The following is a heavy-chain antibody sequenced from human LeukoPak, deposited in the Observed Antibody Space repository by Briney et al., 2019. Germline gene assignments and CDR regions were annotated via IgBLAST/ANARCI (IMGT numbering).Heavy chain of an antibody. J-gene: IGHJ5*02. V-gene: IGHV4-34*01. CDR1: GGSFSGYY. Sequence: SETLSLTCAVYGGSFSGYYWSWIRQPPGKGLEWIGEINHSGSTNYNPSLKSRVTISVDTSKNQFSLKLNSVTAADTAVYYCARGHQLARNWFDPWGQGTLVTVSS. D-gene: IGHD2-2*01. CDR3: ARGHQLARNWFDP. CDR2: INHSGST.